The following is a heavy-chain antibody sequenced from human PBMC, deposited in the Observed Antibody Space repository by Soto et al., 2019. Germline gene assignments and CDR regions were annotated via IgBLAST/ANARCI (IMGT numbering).Heavy chain of an antibody. CDR3: ARVLDRTISSYYYYGMDV. Sequence: PGGSLRLSCAASGFTFSSYGMHWVRQAPGKGLEWVAVIWYDVSNKYYADSVKGRFTISRDNSKGSLSLQMNSLRVEDTATYYCARVLDRTISSYYYYGMDVWGQGTKVTVSS. CDR1: GFTFSSYG. D-gene: IGHD3-22*01. CDR2: IWYDVSNK. J-gene: IGHJ6*02. V-gene: IGHV3-33*01.